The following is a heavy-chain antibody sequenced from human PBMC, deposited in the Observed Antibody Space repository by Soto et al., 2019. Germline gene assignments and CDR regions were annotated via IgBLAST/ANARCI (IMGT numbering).Heavy chain of an antibody. V-gene: IGHV3-21*01. CDR1: GFTFSSYS. D-gene: IGHD3-10*01. J-gene: IGHJ4*02. CDR2: ISSSSSYI. CDR3: ARESRYLGGFDY. Sequence: EVQLVESGGGLVKPGGSLRLSCAASGFTFSSYSMNWVRQAPGKGLEWVSSISSSSSYIYYADSVKGRFTISRDNAKNSLYLQMNSLRAEDTAVYYCARESRYLGGFDYWDQGTLVTVSS.